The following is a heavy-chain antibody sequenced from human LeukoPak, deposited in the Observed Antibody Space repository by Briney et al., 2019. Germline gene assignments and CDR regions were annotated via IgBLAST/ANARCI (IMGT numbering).Heavy chain of an antibody. D-gene: IGHD3-16*01. Sequence: GGSLRLSCAASGFTFSSYAMSWVRQAPGKGLEWVSAISGSGGSTYYADSVKGRFTISRDNSRNTLYLQMNTLRADDTAVYYCARDGFGTGSNWGQGTLVTVSS. V-gene: IGHV3-23*01. CDR3: ARDGFGTGSN. J-gene: IGHJ4*02. CDR1: GFTFSSYA. CDR2: ISGSGGST.